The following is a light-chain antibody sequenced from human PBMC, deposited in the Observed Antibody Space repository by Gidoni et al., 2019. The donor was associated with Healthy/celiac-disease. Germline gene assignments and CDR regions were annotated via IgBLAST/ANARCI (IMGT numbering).Light chain of an antibody. V-gene: IGLV1-40*01. Sequence: LTQPPSVSGAPGPRVTISCTGSSSNIGAGYDVHWYQQLPGTAPKLLIYGNSNRPSGVPDRFSGSKSGTSASLAITGLQAEDEADYYCQSYDSSLSGFYVFGTGTKVTVL. CDR3: QSYDSSLSGFYV. CDR1: SSNIGAGYD. CDR2: GNS. J-gene: IGLJ1*01.